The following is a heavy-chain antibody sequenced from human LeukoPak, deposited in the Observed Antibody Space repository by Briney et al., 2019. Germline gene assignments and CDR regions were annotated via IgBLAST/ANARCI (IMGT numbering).Heavy chain of an antibody. CDR3: ARGSADSSGYSIHY. CDR1: GGTFSSYA. V-gene: IGHV1-69*04. Sequence: GASVKVSCKASGGTFSSYAISWVRQAPGQGLEWMGRIIPILGIANYAQKFQGGVTITADKSTSTAYMELSSLRSEDTAVYYCARGSADSSGYSIHYWGQGTLVTVSS. J-gene: IGHJ4*02. D-gene: IGHD3-22*01. CDR2: IIPILGIA.